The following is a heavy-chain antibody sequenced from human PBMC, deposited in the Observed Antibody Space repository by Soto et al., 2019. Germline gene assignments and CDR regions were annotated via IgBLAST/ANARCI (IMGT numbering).Heavy chain of an antibody. CDR3: ARVPVVPAAMYYYYMDV. CDR2: ISSSSSTI. V-gene: IGHV3-48*01. J-gene: IGHJ6*03. Sequence: GGSLRLSCAASGFTFSSYSMNWVRQAPGKGLEWVSYISSSSSTIYYADSVKGRFTISRDNAKNSLYLQMNSLRAEDTAVYYCARVPVVPAAMYYYYMDVWGKGTTVTVSS. D-gene: IGHD2-2*01. CDR1: GFTFSSYS.